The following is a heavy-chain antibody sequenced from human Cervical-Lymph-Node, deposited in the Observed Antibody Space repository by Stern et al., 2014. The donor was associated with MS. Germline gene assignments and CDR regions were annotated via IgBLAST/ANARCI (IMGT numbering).Heavy chain of an antibody. CDR2: IFPGDSDT. J-gene: IGHJ4*02. D-gene: IGHD4-17*01. CDR1: GYSFTANW. V-gene: IGHV5-51*01. Sequence: EVQLVESGAEVQKPGESLKISCKGSGYSFTANWIAWVRQMPGKGLEWMGIIFPGDSDTRYSPSFQGQVTISADKSISTAYLQWSSLKASDTAMYYCARDYGDYAFDYWGQGTLVTVSS. CDR3: ARDYGDYAFDY.